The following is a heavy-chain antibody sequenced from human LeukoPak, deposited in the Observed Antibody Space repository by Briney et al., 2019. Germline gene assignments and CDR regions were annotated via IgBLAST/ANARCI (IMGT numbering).Heavy chain of an antibody. CDR2: ISSTSYI. CDR3: ARGGLYGDYLDY. J-gene: IGHJ4*02. D-gene: IGHD4-17*01. V-gene: IGHV3-21*01. Sequence: GGSLRLSCAASGFTLSTYSMIWVRQAPGKGLEWVSFISSTSYIYNADSVKGRFTISRDNAKNSLYLQMNSLRVEDTAVYYCARGGLYGDYLDYWGQGTLVTVSS. CDR1: GFTLSTYS.